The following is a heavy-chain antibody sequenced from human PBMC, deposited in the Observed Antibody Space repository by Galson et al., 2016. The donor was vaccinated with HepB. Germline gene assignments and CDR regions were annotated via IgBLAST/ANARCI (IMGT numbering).Heavy chain of an antibody. CDR1: GGSISGYY. CDR3: ARVVYAGYSILGYYFDS. J-gene: IGHJ4*02. Sequence: SETLSLTCTVSGGSISGYYWSWIRQPPGKGLEWIAYIYSSVSTNYNPSLTSRVTISIDASKNQFSLKLNSVTAADTAVYFCARVVYAGYSILGYYFDSWGQGTLVTVSS. D-gene: IGHD4-23*01. CDR2: IYSSVST. V-gene: IGHV4-4*08.